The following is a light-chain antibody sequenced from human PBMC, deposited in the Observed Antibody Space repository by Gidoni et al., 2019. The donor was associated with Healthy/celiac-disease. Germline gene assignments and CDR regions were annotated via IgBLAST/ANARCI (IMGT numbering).Light chain of an antibody. CDR2: AAT. CDR3: QQYYRYPPT. CDR1: QGISSY. Sequence: AIRMTQSPSSFSASTGDRVTITCRASQGISSYLAWYQQKPGKAPKLLIYAATTVQSGVPSRFSGSGSGKDFTLTISCLQSEDFATYYCQQYYRYPPTFGQGTKVEIK. V-gene: IGKV1-8*01. J-gene: IGKJ1*01.